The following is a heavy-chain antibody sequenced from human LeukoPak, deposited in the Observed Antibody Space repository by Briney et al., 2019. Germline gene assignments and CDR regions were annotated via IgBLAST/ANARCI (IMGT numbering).Heavy chain of an antibody. CDR2: ISSSGSTI. Sequence: GGSLRLSCAASGFTFSSYEMNWVRQAPGKGLEGVSYISSSGSTIYYADSVKGRFTISRDNAKNSLYLQMNSLRAEDTALYYCAKGDLPLLYGGAFDSWGQGILVAVSS. CDR3: AKGDLPLLYGGAFDS. CDR1: GFTFSSYE. V-gene: IGHV3-48*03. D-gene: IGHD1-26*01. J-gene: IGHJ4*02.